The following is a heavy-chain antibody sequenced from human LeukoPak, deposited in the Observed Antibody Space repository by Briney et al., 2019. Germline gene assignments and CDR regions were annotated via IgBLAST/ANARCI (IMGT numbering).Heavy chain of an antibody. CDR2: ISSSSSTI. Sequence: PGGSLRLSCAASGFTFSSYSMNWVRQAPGKGLEWVSYISSSSSTIYYADSVKGRFTISRDNAKNSLYLQMNSLRAEDTAVYYCARESSDWYWYMDVWGKGTTVTVSS. V-gene: IGHV3-48*01. CDR1: GFTFSSYS. D-gene: IGHD6-19*01. J-gene: IGHJ6*03. CDR3: ARESSDWYWYMDV.